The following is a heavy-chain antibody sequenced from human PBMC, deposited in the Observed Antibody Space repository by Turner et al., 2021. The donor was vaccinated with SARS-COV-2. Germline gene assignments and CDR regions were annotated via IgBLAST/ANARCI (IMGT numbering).Heavy chain of an antibody. CDR1: GGTFSRYA. D-gene: IGHD3-9*01. CDR2: IIPILGIP. V-gene: IGHV1-69*10. J-gene: IGHJ5*02. Sequence: QVQLVQSGAEVKKPGSSVKVSCKASGGTFSRYAITWVRQAPGQGLEWMGGIIPILGIPNYAQKFQGRVTITADKSTSTAYMELSSLRSEDTAVYYCARAAQLTVWFDPWGQGTLVTVSS. CDR3: ARAAQLTVWFDP.